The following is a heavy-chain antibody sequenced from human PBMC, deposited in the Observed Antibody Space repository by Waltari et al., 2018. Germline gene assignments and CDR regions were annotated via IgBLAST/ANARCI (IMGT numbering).Heavy chain of an antibody. V-gene: IGHV4-59*08. D-gene: IGHD3-10*01. CDR3: ARYYYGSGSYAGYFDY. CDR1: GGSLSSYY. CDR2: IYYSGST. J-gene: IGHJ4*02. Sequence: QVQLQESGPGLAKPSETLSLTCTVSGGSLSSYYWSWIRQPPGKGLEWIGYIYYSGSTNYNPSLKSRVTIAVDTSKNQFSLKLSSVTAADTAVYYCARYYYGSGSYAGYFDYWGQGTLVTVSS.